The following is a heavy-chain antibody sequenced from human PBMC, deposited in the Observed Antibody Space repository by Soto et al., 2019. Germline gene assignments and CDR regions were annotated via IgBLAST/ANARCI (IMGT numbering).Heavy chain of an antibody. V-gene: IGHV1-18*01. J-gene: IGHJ5*02. D-gene: IGHD2-15*01. Sequence: QVQLVQSGAEVKKPGTSVKVSCTASGYTFSSHGISWVRQAPGQGLQWIGWVSGDNGNTNYAQSLKGRVTMTTDTSTNTGHMELRSLRSDDTAVYYCARDLGYCRSGTCQRGWFDPGGQGTLVIVSS. CDR2: VSGDNGNT. CDR1: GYTFSSHG. CDR3: ARDLGYCRSGTCQRGWFDP.